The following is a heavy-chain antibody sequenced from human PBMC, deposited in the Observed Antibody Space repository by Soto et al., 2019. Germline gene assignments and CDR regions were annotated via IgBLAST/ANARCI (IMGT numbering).Heavy chain of an antibody. CDR2: IKSKTDGGKT. J-gene: IGHJ4*02. CDR1: GFTFSNAW. CDR3: TTDRVPYSRASHS. D-gene: IGHD6-13*01. V-gene: IGHV3-15*01. Sequence: PGGSLRLSCAASGFTFSNAWMSWVRQAPGKGLEWVGRIKSKTDGGKTDYAAPVKGRFTISRDDSKNTLYLQMNSLKTEDTAVYYCTTDRVPYSRASHSWGQGTLVTVSS.